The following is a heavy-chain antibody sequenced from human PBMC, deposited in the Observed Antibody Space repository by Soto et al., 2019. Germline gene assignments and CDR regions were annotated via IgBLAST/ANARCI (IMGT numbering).Heavy chain of an antibody. CDR3: ARDPGGYSSGWYPGWFDP. CDR1: GYTFTSYD. Sequence: ASVKVSCKASGYTFTSYDINWVRQATGQGLEWMGWMNPNSSNTGYAQKFQGRVTMTRNTSISTAYMELSSLRSEDTAVYYCARDPGGYSSGWYPGWFDPWGQGTLVTVSS. D-gene: IGHD6-19*01. J-gene: IGHJ5*02. V-gene: IGHV1-8*01. CDR2: MNPNSSNT.